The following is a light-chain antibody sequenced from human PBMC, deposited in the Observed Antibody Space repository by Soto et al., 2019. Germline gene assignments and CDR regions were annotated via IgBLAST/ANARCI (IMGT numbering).Light chain of an antibody. J-gene: IGKJ1*01. Sequence: EIVLMQSPGTLSLSPGERATLSCRASRRVSSNYLAWYQQKPGQCPRLLIYGASSRATGIPDRFSGSGSGTDFTLTISRLEPEDFAMYYCQQYGSSSGWTFGQGTTVEIK. CDR3: QQYGSSSGWT. V-gene: IGKV3-20*01. CDR1: RRVSSNY. CDR2: GAS.